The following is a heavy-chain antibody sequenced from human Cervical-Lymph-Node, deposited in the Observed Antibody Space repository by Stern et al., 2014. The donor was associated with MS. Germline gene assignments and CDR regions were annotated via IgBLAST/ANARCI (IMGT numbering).Heavy chain of an antibody. D-gene: IGHD1-14*01. CDR2: LYLNDDK. CDR3: AHDGTRSRYGMDV. Sequence: ESGPTLVKPTQTLTLTCTFSGLSLSTSEVAVGWIRQPPGKALEWLALLYLNDDKYSSPSLKSTLTISKDTSENQVVLTMTNMDPVDTGTYYCAHDGTRSRYGMDVWGQGTTVTVSS. CDR1: GLSLSTSEVA. V-gene: IGHV2-5*01. J-gene: IGHJ6*02.